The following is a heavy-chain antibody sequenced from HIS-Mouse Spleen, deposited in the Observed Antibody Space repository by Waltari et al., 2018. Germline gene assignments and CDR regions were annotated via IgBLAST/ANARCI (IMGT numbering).Heavy chain of an antibody. J-gene: IGHJ5*02. D-gene: IGHD6-19*01. CDR1: GYTFTGYY. V-gene: IGHV1-2*02. CDR2: INPNSGGP. CDR3: AREGARIAVAGTTAWFDP. Sequence: QVQLVQSGAEVKKPGASVKVSGKASGYTFTGYYMHWVRQAPGQGLEWMRWINPNSGGPNYAQKFQGRVTMTRDTSISTAYMGLSRLRSDDTAVYYCAREGARIAVAGTTAWFDPWGQGTLVTVSS.